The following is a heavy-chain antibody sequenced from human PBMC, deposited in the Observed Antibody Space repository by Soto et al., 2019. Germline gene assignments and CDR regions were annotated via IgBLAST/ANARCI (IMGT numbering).Heavy chain of an antibody. CDR1: GDSFSSNIAA. V-gene: IGHV6-1*01. D-gene: IGHD2-15*01. Sequence: PSQTLSLTCAISGDSFSSNIAAWNWIRQSPSRGLEWLGRTYYRSKWYNDYAVSVKSRITINPDTSKNQFSLQLNSVTPEDTAVYYCAREPSSYCSGGSCYKWFDPWGQGTLVTVSS. J-gene: IGHJ5*02. CDR3: AREPSSYCSGGSCYKWFDP. CDR2: TYYRSKWYN.